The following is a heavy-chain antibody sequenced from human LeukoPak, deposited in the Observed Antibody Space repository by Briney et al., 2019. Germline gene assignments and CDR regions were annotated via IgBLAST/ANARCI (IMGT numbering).Heavy chain of an antibody. Sequence: ASVKVSCTASGYTFTSYYMHWVRQAPGQGLEWMGIINPSGGSTSYAQKFQGRVTMTRDTSTSTVYMELSSLRSEDTAVYYCARGSTSLGIAAAGTIDYWGQGILVTVSS. CDR1: GYTFTSYY. CDR2: INPSGGST. CDR3: ARGSTSLGIAAAGTIDY. V-gene: IGHV1-46*01. J-gene: IGHJ4*02. D-gene: IGHD6-13*01.